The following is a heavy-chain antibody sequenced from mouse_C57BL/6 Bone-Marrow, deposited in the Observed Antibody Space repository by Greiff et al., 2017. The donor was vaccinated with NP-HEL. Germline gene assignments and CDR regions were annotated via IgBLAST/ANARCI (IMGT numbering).Heavy chain of an antibody. J-gene: IGHJ1*03. CDR2: IDPSDSET. CDR3: ARRERYGYDVDWYFDV. CDR1: GYTFTSYW. V-gene: IGHV1-52*01. D-gene: IGHD2-2*01. Sequence: VQLQQPGAELVRPGSSVKLSCKASGYTFTSYWMHWVKQRPIQGLEWIGNIDPSDSETHYNQKFKDKATLTVDKSSSTAYMQLSSLTSEDSAVYYCARRERYGYDVDWYFDVWGTGTTVTVSS.